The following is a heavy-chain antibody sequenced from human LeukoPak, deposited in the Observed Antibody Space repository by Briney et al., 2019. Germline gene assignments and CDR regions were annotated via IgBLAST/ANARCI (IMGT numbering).Heavy chain of an antibody. J-gene: IGHJ4*02. V-gene: IGHV3-21*04. Sequence: GGSLRFSCAASGFTFSNYDMNWVRQAPGKGLEWVSSISSSSAYIYYADSVKGRFTISRDNSKNTLYLQMNSLRAEDTAVYYCAKGVRWELPFDYWGQGTLVTVSS. D-gene: IGHD1-26*01. CDR1: GFTFSNYD. CDR2: ISSSSAYI. CDR3: AKGVRWELPFDY.